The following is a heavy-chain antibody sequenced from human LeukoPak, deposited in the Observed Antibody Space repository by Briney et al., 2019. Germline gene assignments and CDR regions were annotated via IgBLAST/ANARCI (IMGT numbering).Heavy chain of an antibody. CDR2: FDPEDGET. Sequence: ASVKVSCKVSGYTLTELSMHWVRQAPGKGLEWMGGFDPEDGETIYAQKFQGRVTMTRHTSINTAYMELSSLRSEDTAVYYCARAEDYDILTGYYELVVWGQGTLVTVSS. D-gene: IGHD3-9*01. V-gene: IGHV1-24*01. CDR1: GYTLTELS. CDR3: ARAEDYDILTGYYELVV. J-gene: IGHJ4*02.